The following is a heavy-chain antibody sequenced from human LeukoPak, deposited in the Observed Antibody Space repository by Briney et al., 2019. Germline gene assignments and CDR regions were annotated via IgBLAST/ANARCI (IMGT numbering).Heavy chain of an antibody. D-gene: IGHD3-3*01. CDR1: GSSISDNYY. CDR2: VYHSGST. CDR3: ARHNYYHFWGTLNWFDP. V-gene: IGHV4-38-2*02. J-gene: IGHJ5*02. Sequence: PSETLSLTCTIFGSSISDNYYWGCIRRPPGKGLEWIGSVYHSGSTYYNPSLKSRVTLSVDTSNNHFSLKLRSVTAADTAVYYCARHNYYHFWGTLNWFDPWGQGTLVTVSS.